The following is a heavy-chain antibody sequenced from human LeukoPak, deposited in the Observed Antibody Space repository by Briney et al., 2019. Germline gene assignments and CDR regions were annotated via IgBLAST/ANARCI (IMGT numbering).Heavy chain of an antibody. V-gene: IGHV3-21*01. CDR3: ARGTWATLYYYYMDV. D-gene: IGHD5-24*01. Sequence: GGSLRLSCAASGFTFSRYTMNWVRQAPGKGLEWVSSITSSSSYIYYADSVKGRFTISRDNAQNSLYLQMNSLRAEDTAVYYCARGTWATLYYYYMDVWGKGTTVTVSS. CDR2: ITSSSSYI. CDR1: GFTFSRYT. J-gene: IGHJ6*03.